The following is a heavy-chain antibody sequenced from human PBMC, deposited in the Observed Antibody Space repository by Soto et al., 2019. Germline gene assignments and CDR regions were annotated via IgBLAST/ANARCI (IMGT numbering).Heavy chain of an antibody. CDR1: GFTFSSYT. CDR3: AREWSISVGALGY. Sequence: QVQLVESGGGVVQPGRSLRLSCAASGFTFSSYTMYWVREGPGKGLEWVAGISNNGFNKDYADSVKGRFIVSRDNSKNTLNLQINSLRRDDSAIYYCAREWSISVGALGYWGQGTLVTVSS. D-gene: IGHD6-19*01. CDR2: ISNNGFNK. J-gene: IGHJ4*02. V-gene: IGHV3-30-3*01.